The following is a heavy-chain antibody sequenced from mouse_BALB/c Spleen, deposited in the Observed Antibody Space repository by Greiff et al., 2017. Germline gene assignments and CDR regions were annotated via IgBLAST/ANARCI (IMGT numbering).Heavy chain of an antibody. V-gene: IGHV5-6-3*01. J-gene: IGHJ3*01. CDR1: GFTFSSYG. CDR3: ARAYDYDAWFAY. D-gene: IGHD2-4*01. CDR2: INSNGGST. Sequence: EVQGVESGGGLVQPGGSLKLSCAASGFTFSSYGMSWVRQTPDKRLELVATINSNGGSTYYPDSVKGRFTISRDNAKNTLYLQMSSLKSEDTAMYYCARAYDYDAWFAYWGQGTLVTVSA.